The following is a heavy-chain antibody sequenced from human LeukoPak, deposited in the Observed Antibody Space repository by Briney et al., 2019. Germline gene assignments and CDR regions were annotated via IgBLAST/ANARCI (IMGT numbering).Heavy chain of an antibody. J-gene: IGHJ4*02. CDR2: IKSDGSRT. Sequence: GGSLRLSCAASGFTFSNYWMHWVRQAPGKGLVWVSRIKSDGSRTDYADSVKGRFTISRDNAKNTLYLQMNSLRAEDTAVYYCARSGDYGDDPLPFDYWGQGTLVTVSS. D-gene: IGHD4-17*01. CDR1: GFTFSNYW. CDR3: ARSGDYGDDPLPFDY. V-gene: IGHV3-74*01.